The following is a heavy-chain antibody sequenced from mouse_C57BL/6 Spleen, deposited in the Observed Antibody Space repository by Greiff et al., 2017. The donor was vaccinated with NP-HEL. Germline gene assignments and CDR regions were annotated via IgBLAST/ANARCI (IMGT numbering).Heavy chain of an antibody. D-gene: IGHD2-4*01. CDR1: GYTFTSYW. Sequence: QVQLKQPGAELVKPGASVKLSCKASGYTFTSYWMHWVKQRPGQGLEWIGMIHPNSGSTNYNEKFKSKATLTVDKSSSTAYMQLSSLTSEDSAVYYCARSDYDGAYWGQGTLVTVSA. V-gene: IGHV1-64*01. J-gene: IGHJ3*01. CDR3: ARSDYDGAY. CDR2: IHPNSGST.